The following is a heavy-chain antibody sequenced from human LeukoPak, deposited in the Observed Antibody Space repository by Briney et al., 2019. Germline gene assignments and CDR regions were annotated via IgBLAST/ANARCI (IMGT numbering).Heavy chain of an antibody. CDR3: ARARINMVRGVMNYYGMDV. CDR1: GFTFSIYH. Sequence: GGTLRLSCAASGFTFSIYHMNWVRQAPGKGLEWVSSISSSISYIYYADSVKGRFTISRDNAKNSLYLQMNSLRAEDTGAYYCARARINMVRGVMNYYGMDVWGQGTTVTVSS. J-gene: IGHJ6*02. D-gene: IGHD3-10*01. CDR2: ISSSISYI. V-gene: IGHV3-21*01.